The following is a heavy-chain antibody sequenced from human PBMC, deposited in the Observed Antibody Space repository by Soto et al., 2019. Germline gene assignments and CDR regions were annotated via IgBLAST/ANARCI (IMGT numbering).Heavy chain of an antibody. CDR1: GFTVSSNY. Sequence: EVQLVESGGGLVQPGGSLRLSCAASGFTVSSNYMSWVRQAPGKGLEWVAVIYSGGSTYYADSVKGRCTISRDNSKNTRYRQMNSLRAEDTAVYYWAGGGRGDSVGYLDYWGQGTLVTVSS. CDR2: IYSGGST. D-gene: IGHD3-16*01. V-gene: IGHV3-66*01. CDR3: AGGGRGDSVGYLDY. J-gene: IGHJ4*02.